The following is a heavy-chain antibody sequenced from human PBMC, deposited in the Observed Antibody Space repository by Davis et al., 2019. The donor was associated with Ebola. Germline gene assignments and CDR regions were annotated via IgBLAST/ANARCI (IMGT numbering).Heavy chain of an antibody. CDR2: IDWDSEK. D-gene: IGHD1-26*01. V-gene: IGHV2-70*04. CDR3: ARTYSGSCFDP. CDR1: GFSLSDTGER. J-gene: IGHJ5*02. Sequence: SGPTLVKPTETLTLTCSFTGFSLSDTGERVSWIRQPPGKALEWLARIDWDSEKVYSTSLRTRLSISKDTSKNQVVLTLTNMDPVDTATYYCARTYSGSCFDPWGQGIRVTVSS.